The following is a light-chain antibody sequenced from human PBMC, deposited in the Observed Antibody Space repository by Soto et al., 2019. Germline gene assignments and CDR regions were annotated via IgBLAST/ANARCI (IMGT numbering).Light chain of an antibody. V-gene: IGKV4-1*01. CDR3: QQYYSTPLT. CDR1: QSVLYSSNNKNY. Sequence: IWRTPSTASLAVSLGERATLNCKSSQSVLYSSNNKNYLAWYQQKPGQPPKLLIYWASTRESGVPDRFSGSGSGTDFTLSISSLQAEDVAVYYCQQYYSTPLTFGGGTKADIK. CDR2: WAS. J-gene: IGKJ4*01.